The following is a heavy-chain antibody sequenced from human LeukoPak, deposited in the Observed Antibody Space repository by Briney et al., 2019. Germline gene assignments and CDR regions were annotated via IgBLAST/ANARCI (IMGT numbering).Heavy chain of an antibody. CDR2: ISSSSSYI. J-gene: IGHJ4*02. CDR3: ARSPPRYDSSGYYYGY. D-gene: IGHD3-22*01. CDR1: GFTFSSYS. Sequence: GGSLRLSCAASGFTFSSYSMNWVRQAPGKGLEWVSSISSSSSYIYYADSVKGRFTISRDNAKNSLCLQMNSLRAEDTAVYYCARSPPRYDSSGYYYGYWGQGTLVTVSS. V-gene: IGHV3-21*01.